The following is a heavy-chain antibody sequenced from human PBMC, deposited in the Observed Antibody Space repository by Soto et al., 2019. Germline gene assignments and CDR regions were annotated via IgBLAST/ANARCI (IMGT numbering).Heavy chain of an antibody. CDR1: GFTFSSYG. D-gene: IGHD3-22*01. J-gene: IGHJ4*02. Sequence: PXVSLRLSCAASGFTFSSYGMHWVRQAPGKGLEWVAVITYDGSSKYYADSVKGRFTISRDNSKNTLYLQMNSLRAEDTAVYYCAKDTGFSVVVILGSFDYWGQGTLVTVSS. V-gene: IGHV3-30*18. CDR3: AKDTGFSVVVILGSFDY. CDR2: ITYDGSSK.